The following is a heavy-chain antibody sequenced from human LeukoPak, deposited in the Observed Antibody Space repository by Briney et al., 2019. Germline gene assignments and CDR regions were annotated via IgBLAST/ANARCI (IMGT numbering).Heavy chain of an antibody. Sequence: ASVKVSCKASGYTFTGYYMHWVRQAPGQGIEWMGWINPNSGGTNYAQKFQGRVTMTRDTSISTAYMELSRLRSDDTAVYYCARDSERYSSGLEPLDYWGQGTLVTVSS. CDR3: ARDSERYSSGLEPLDY. V-gene: IGHV1-2*02. D-gene: IGHD6-19*01. J-gene: IGHJ4*02. CDR1: GYTFTGYY. CDR2: INPNSGGT.